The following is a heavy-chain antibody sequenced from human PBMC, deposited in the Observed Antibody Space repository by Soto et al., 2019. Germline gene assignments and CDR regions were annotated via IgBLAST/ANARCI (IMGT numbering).Heavy chain of an antibody. CDR2: IYYSGST. Sequence: SLTCTVSGGSISSSSYYWGWIRQPPGKGLEWIGSIYYSGSTYYNPSLKSRVTISVDTSKNQFSLKLSSVTAADTAVYYCARHVAIAVVYFDYWGQGTLVTVSS. CDR1: GGSISSSSYY. D-gene: IGHD6-19*01. V-gene: IGHV4-39*01. J-gene: IGHJ4*02. CDR3: ARHVAIAVVYFDY.